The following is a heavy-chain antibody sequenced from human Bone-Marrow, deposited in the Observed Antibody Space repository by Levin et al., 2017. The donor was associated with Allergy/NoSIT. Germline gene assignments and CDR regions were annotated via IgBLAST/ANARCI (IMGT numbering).Heavy chain of an antibody. Sequence: GGSLRLSCAASGFTFSSYGMHWVRQAPGKGLEWVAVIWYDGSNKYYADSVKGRFTISRDNSKNTLYLQMNSLRAEDTAVYYCATGGRLQYYYDSSAHIEYGMDVWGQGTTVTVSS. D-gene: IGHD3-22*01. CDR1: GFTFSSYG. J-gene: IGHJ6*02. V-gene: IGHV3-33*01. CDR3: ATGGRLQYYYDSSAHIEYGMDV. CDR2: IWYDGSNK.